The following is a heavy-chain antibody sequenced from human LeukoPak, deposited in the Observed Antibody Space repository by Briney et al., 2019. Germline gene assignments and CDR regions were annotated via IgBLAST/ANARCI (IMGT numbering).Heavy chain of an antibody. CDR3: ARDRASGITMVPWFDP. CDR2: IIPIFGTA. CDR1: GGTFSSYA. D-gene: IGHD3-10*01. Sequence: SVKVSCKASGGTFSSYAISWVRQAPGQGLEWMRGIIPIFGTANYAQKFQGRVTITADESTSTAYMELSSLRSEDTAVYYCARDRASGITMVPWFDPWGQGTLVTVSS. V-gene: IGHV1-69*01. J-gene: IGHJ5*02.